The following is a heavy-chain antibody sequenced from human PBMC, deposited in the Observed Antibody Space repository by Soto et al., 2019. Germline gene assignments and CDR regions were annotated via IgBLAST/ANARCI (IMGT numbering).Heavy chain of an antibody. CDR3: ARDLRLGY. CDR1: GGSISSHY. CDR2: IYYSGST. Sequence: SETLPLTCTVSGGSISSHYWSWIRQPPGKGLEWIGYIYYSGSTNYNPSLKSRVTISVDTSKNQFSLKLSSVTAADTAVYYCARDLRLGYWGQGTLVTVSS. D-gene: IGHD3-16*01. V-gene: IGHV4-59*11. J-gene: IGHJ4*02.